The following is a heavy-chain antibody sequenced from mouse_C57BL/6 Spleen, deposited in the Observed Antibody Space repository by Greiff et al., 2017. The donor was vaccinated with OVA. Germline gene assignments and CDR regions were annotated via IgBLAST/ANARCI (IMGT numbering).Heavy chain of an antibody. V-gene: IGHV3-6*01. CDR3: AREGYDYDVDY. CDR1: GYSITSGYY. Sequence: VQLKESGPGLVKPSQSLSLTCSVTGYSITSGYYWNWIRQFPGNKLEWMGYISYDGSNNYNPSLKNRISITRDTSKNQFFLKLNSVTTEDTATYYCAREGYDYDVDYWGQGTTLTVSS. D-gene: IGHD2-4*01. J-gene: IGHJ2*01. CDR2: ISYDGSN.